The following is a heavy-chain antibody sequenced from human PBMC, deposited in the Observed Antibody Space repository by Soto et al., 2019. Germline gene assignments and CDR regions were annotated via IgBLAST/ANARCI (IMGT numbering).Heavy chain of an antibody. CDR1: GFTFSRFE. CDR2: ISSSGSTA. CDR3: TRAAWFPYLSFY. D-gene: IGHD3-10*01. V-gene: IGHV3-48*03. J-gene: IGHJ4*02. Sequence: GGSLRLSCAASGFTFSRFELHWVRQAPGKGLEWISYISSSGSTAYYASSVEGRFTIPRDNANNSVYLQMDSLRAEDTALYYCTRAAWFPYLSFYWGQGALVTVSS.